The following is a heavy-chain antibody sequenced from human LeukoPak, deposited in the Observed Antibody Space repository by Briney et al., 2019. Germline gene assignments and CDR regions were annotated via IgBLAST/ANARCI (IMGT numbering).Heavy chain of an antibody. D-gene: IGHD2/OR15-2a*01. CDR3: TTGIRGD. CDR2: IRSKADGGTT. Sequence: PGGSLRLSCAASGFFVSNAWMTWVRQAPGKGLEWVGRIRSKADGGTTDYAAPVKGRFTISRDDSNNTLYLQMNSLKTEDTAVYYCTTGIRGDWGQGTLVTVSS. V-gene: IGHV3-15*01. CDR1: GFFVSNAW. J-gene: IGHJ4*02.